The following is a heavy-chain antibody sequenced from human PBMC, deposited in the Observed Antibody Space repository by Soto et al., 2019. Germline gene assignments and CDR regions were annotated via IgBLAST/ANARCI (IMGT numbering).Heavy chain of an antibody. CDR2: INPSGGST. D-gene: IGHD3-3*01. CDR3: AREGPNTIFGVVYPTPLDY. J-gene: IGHJ4*02. V-gene: IGHV1-46*01. CDR1: GYTFTSYY. Sequence: ASVKVSCKASGYTFTSYYMHWVRQAPGQGLEWMGIINPSGGSTSYAQKFQDRVTMTRDTSTSTVYMELSSLRSEDTAVYYCAREGPNTIFGVVYPTPLDYWGQGTLVTVSS.